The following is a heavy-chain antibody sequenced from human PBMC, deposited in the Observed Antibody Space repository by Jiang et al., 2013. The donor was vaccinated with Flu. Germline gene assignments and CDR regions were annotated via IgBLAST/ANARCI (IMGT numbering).Heavy chain of an antibody. CDR1: GFSLSTSGMC. CDR3: ARMSGRGPDLYWYFDL. Sequence: KPTQTLTLTCTFSGFSLSTSGMCVSWIRQPPGKALEWLARIDWDDDKYYSTSLKTRLTISKDTSKNQVVLTMTNMDPVDTATYYCARMSGRGPDLYWYFDLWGRGTLVTVSS. CDR2: IDWDDDK. J-gene: IGHJ2*01. V-gene: IGHV2-70*11. D-gene: IGHD3-10*01.